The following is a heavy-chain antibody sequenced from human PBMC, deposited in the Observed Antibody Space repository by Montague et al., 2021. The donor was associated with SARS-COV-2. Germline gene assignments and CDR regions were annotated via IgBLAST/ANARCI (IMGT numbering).Heavy chain of an antibody. Sequence: QSGAEVKKPGESLKISCKGSGYRFSSYWIGWVRQMSGKGLEWMGIIYPGDSDTRYSPSFQGQVTISADKAITTAYLQWSSLKASDTAMYYCARRIHGTYYFDYWGQGTLVTVSS. J-gene: IGHJ4*02. D-gene: IGHD1-14*01. CDR3: ARRIHGTYYFDY. CDR1: GYRFSSYW. CDR2: IYPGDSDT. V-gene: IGHV5-51*01.